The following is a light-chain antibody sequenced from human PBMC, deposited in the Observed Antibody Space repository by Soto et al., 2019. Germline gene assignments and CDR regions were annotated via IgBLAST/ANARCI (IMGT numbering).Light chain of an antibody. CDR1: QSLVFSDGNTY. J-gene: IGKJ2*01. Sequence: DVVLTQSPLSLPVTLGQPASISCRSSQSLVFSDGNTYLNWFHQRPGQSPRRLIYKVFNRDSGVPDRFSGSASGSEFTLTISRVEAEDIGVYYCMQTAHWPYTFGRGTKVDIK. CDR2: KVF. V-gene: IGKV2-30*01. CDR3: MQTAHWPYT.